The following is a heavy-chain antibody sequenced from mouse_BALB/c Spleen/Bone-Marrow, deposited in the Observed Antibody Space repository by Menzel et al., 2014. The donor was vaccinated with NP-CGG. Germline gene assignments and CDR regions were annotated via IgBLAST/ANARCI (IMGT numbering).Heavy chain of an antibody. V-gene: IGHV4-1*02. Sequence: KLMESGGGLVQPGGSLKLSCAASGFDFSGFWMGWVRQAPGKGLEWIGEINPDSSTINYTPSLKDRFIISRDNAKNTLYLQMGKVRSEDTALYYCARLGYYGGFAYWGQGTLVTVSA. J-gene: IGHJ3*01. CDR2: INPDSSTI. CDR3: ARLGYYGGFAY. CDR1: GFDFSGFW. D-gene: IGHD2-3*01.